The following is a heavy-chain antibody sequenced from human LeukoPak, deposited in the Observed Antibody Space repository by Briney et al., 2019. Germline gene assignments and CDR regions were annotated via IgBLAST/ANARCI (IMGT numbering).Heavy chain of an antibody. Sequence: GASVKVSCKASGYTFTGYYMHWVRQAPGQGLEWMGRINPNSGDTNYAQKFQGRVTMTRDTSISTAYMELSRLRSDDTAVYYCASLRAVAGTDYWGQGTLVTVSS. CDR1: GYTFTGYY. CDR3: ASLRAVAGTDY. V-gene: IGHV1-2*06. D-gene: IGHD6-19*01. CDR2: INPNSGDT. J-gene: IGHJ4*02.